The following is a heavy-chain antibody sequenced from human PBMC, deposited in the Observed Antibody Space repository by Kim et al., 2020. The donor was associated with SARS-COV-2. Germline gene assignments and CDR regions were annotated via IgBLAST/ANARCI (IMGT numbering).Heavy chain of an antibody. Sequence: GGSLRLSCAASGFTFSSYWMSWVRQAPGKGLEWVANIKQDGSEKYYVDSVKGRFTISRDNAKNSLYLQMNSLRAEDTAVYYCARVQGGLPSAPYYYYGMDVWGQGTTVTVSS. CDR1: GFTFSSYW. J-gene: IGHJ6*02. D-gene: IGHD2-15*01. CDR2: IKQDGSEK. V-gene: IGHV3-7*03. CDR3: ARVQGGLPSAPYYYYGMDV.